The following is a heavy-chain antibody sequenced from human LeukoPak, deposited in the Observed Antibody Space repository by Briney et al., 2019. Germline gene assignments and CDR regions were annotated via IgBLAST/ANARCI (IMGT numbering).Heavy chain of an antibody. J-gene: IGHJ4*02. CDR1: GGSFSGYY. D-gene: IGHD6-13*01. CDR2: INHSGST. V-gene: IGHV4-34*01. CDR3: VSLAAAGIEY. Sequence: PSETLSLTCAVYGGSFSGYYWSWIRQPPGKGLEWIGEINHSGSTNYNPSLKSRVTISVDTSKNQFSLKLSSVTAADTAVYYCVSLAAAGIEYWGQGTLVTVSS.